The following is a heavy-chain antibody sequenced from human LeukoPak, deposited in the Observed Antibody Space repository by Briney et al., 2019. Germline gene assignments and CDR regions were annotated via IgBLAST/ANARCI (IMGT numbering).Heavy chain of an antibody. CDR2: ISWNSGSI. D-gene: IGHD3-16*01. V-gene: IGHV3-9*01. J-gene: IGHJ3*02. CDR1: GFTFDDYA. CDR3: AKETSISPFGGERNAFDI. Sequence: GRSLRLSCAASGFTFDDYAMHWVRQAPGKGLEWVSGISWNSGSIGYADSVKGRFTISRDNAKNSLYLQMNSLRAEDTALYYCAKETSISPFGGERNAFDIWGQGTMVTVSS.